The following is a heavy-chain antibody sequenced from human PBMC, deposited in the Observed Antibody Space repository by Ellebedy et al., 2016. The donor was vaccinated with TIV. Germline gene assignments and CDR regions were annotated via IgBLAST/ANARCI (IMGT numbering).Heavy chain of an antibody. V-gene: IGHV1-3*03. CDR2: INAGNGNT. Sequence: ASVKVSCXASGYTFTSYAMHWVRQAPGQRLEWMGWINAGNGNTKYSQEFQGRVTITRDTSASTAYMELSSLRSEDMAVYYCARGYCSGGSCHLDYWGQGTLVTVSS. J-gene: IGHJ4*02. D-gene: IGHD2-15*01. CDR3: ARGYCSGGSCHLDY. CDR1: GYTFTSYA.